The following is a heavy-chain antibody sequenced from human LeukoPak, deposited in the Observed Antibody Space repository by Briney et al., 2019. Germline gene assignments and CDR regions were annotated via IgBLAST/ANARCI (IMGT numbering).Heavy chain of an antibody. J-gene: IGHJ4*02. CDR2: IDPSDSYT. V-gene: IGHV5-10-1*01. CDR3: ALSDLDSEYSEDY. Sequence: GESLKIYCKGSGYSFTSYWISWVRQMPGKGLEWMGRIDPSDSYTNYSPSFQGHVTISADKSISTAYLQWSSLKASDTAMYYCALSDLDSEYSEDYWGQGTLVTVSS. D-gene: IGHD2/OR15-2a*01. CDR1: GYSFTSYW.